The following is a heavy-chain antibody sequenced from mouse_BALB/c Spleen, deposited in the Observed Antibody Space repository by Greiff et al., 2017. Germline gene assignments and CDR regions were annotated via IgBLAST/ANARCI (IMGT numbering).Heavy chain of an antibody. V-gene: IGHV14-3*02. Sequence: EVQLQQSGAELVKPGASVKLSCTASGFNIKDTYMHWVKQRPEQGLEWIGRIDPANGNTKYDPKFQGKATITADTSSNTAYLQLSSLTSEDTAVYYCARGVYGNPFAYWGQGTLVTVSA. CDR1: GFNIKDTY. CDR2: IDPANGNT. J-gene: IGHJ3*01. CDR3: ARGVYGNPFAY. D-gene: IGHD2-1*01.